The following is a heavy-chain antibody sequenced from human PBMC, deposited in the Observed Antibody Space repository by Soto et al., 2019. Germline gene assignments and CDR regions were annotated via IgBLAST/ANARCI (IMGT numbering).Heavy chain of an antibody. D-gene: IGHD3-3*01. CDR3: ARVSRFAALDAFDI. CDR2: INAGNGNT. J-gene: IGHJ3*02. CDR1: GYTFTSYA. Sequence: AAVKVSCKASGYTFTSYAMHWLRQAPGQRLEWMGWINAGNGNTKYSQKFQGRVTITRDTSASTAYMELSSLRSEDTAVYYCARVSRFAALDAFDIWGQGTMVTVSS. V-gene: IGHV1-3*01.